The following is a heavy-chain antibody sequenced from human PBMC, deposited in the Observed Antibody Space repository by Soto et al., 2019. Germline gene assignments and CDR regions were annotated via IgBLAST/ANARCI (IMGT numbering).Heavy chain of an antibody. Sequence: QVQLQESGPGLVKPSETLSLTCTVSGGSISSYYWSWIRQPPGKGLEWIGYIYYSGSTNYNPSLKSRVTISVDTSKNQFSLKLSSVTAADTAVYYCASQQPWFGGLRGAFDIWGQGTMVTVSS. D-gene: IGHD3-10*01. J-gene: IGHJ3*02. CDR1: GGSISSYY. CDR3: ASQQPWFGGLRGAFDI. CDR2: IYYSGST. V-gene: IGHV4-59*01.